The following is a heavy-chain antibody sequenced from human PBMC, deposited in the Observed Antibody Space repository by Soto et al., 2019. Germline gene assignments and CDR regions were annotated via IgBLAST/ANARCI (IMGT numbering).Heavy chain of an antibody. CDR3: TRLHAGGYDFWSGYHNWFDP. CDR1: GFTFSGSA. Sequence: GGSLRLSCAASGFTFSGSAMHWVRRASGKGLEWVGRIRSKANSYATAYAASVKGRFTISRDDSKNTAYLQMNSLKTEDTAVYYCTRLHAGGYDFWSGYHNWFDPWGQGTLVTVSS. CDR2: IRSKANSYAT. D-gene: IGHD3-3*01. V-gene: IGHV3-73*01. J-gene: IGHJ5*02.